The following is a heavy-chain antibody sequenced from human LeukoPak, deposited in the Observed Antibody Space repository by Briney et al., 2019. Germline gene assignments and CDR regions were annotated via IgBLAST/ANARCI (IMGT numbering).Heavy chain of an antibody. V-gene: IGHV3-7*01. D-gene: IGHD3-22*01. J-gene: IGHJ4*02. CDR3: APQTMILVL. CDR2: IKEDGSTT. Sequence: SGGSLRLSCVASGSTFSTHWVSWVRQAPGKGLEWVANIKEDGSTTDYVDSVKGRFTISRDNAKNSVFLQMNSLRAEDTAVYYCAPQTMILVLGGQGTLVTVSS. CDR1: GSTFSTHW.